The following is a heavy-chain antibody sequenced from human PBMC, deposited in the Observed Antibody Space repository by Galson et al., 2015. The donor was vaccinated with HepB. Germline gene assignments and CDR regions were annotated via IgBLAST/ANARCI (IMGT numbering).Heavy chain of an antibody. J-gene: IGHJ4*02. D-gene: IGHD2-2*01. V-gene: IGHV1-2*02. CDR2: INPNSGGT. CDR1: GYTFTGYY. CDR3: ARTVHCSSTSCFFDY. Sequence: SVKVSCKASGYTFTGYYMHWVRQAPGQGLEWMGWINPNSGGTNYAQKFQGRVTMTRDTSISTAYMELSRLRSDDTAVYYCARTVHCSSTSCFFDYWGQGTLVTVSS.